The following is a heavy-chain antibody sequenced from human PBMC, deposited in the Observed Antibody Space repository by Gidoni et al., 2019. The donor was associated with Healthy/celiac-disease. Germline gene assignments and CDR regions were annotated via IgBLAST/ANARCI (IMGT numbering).Heavy chain of an antibody. CDR1: GFTFTTYA. CDR3: AKVGAGTTFDWFDP. V-gene: IGHV3-23*01. D-gene: IGHD1-1*01. Sequence: EVQLLESGGGLVQPGGSLRLSCAASGFTFTTYAMSWVRQAPGKGLEWVAAISGRGGNTFYAGSLKGRFTISRDNSKNTLYLQMNSLSAEDTAVYYCAKVGAGTTFDWFDPWGQGTLVTVSS. J-gene: IGHJ5*02. CDR2: ISGRGGNT.